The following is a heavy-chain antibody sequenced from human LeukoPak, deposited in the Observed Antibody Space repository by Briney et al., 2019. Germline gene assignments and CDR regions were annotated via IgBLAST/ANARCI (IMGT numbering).Heavy chain of an antibody. Sequence: GGSLRLSCAASGFTFSSYSMNWVRQAPGKGLEWVSSISSSSSYIYYADSVKGRFTISRDNAKNSLYLQMNSLRAEDTAVYYCARPQTQYSSSLKEIYYYYYYGMDVWGQGTTVTVSS. V-gene: IGHV3-21*01. J-gene: IGHJ6*02. D-gene: IGHD6-13*01. CDR1: GFTFSSYS. CDR3: ARPQTQYSSSLKEIYYYYYYGMDV. CDR2: ISSSSSYI.